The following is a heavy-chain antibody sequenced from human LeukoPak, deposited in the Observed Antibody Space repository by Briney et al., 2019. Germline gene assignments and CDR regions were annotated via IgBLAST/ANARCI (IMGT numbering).Heavy chain of an antibody. CDR2: IYPGDSDT. J-gene: IGHJ4*02. D-gene: IGHD5-12*01. Sequence: GESLKISCKGSGSSFTSYWIGWVRQMPGKGLEWMGIIYPGDSDTRYSPSFQGQVTISADKSISTAYLQWSSLKASDTAMYYCARQSNQDIVATISDYWGQGTLVTVSS. CDR1: GSSFTSYW. CDR3: ARQSNQDIVATISDY. V-gene: IGHV5-51*01.